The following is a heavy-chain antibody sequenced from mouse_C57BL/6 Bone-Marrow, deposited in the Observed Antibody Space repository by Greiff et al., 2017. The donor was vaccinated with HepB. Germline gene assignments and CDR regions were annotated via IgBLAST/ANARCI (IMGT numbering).Heavy chain of an antibody. V-gene: IGHV1-81*01. D-gene: IGHD2-4*01. CDR2: IYPRSGNT. J-gene: IGHJ4*01. CDR1: GYTFTSYG. CDR3: ARRIYYDYDGAMDY. Sequence: VQLQQSGAELARPGASVKLSCKASGYTFTSYGISWVKQSTGQGLEWIGEIYPRSGNTYYNEKFKGKATLTADKSSSTAYMELRSLTSEDSAVYFCARRIYYDYDGAMDYWGQGTSVTVSS.